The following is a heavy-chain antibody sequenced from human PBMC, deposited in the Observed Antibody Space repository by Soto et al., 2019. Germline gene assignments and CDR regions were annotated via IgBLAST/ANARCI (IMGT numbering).Heavy chain of an antibody. Sequence: SETLSLTCAVFGGSFRGYFWSWIRQPPGKGVEWIGEINHSGSTNYNPSLKSRVTISVDTSKNQFSLKLSSVAAADTAVYYCARGKGYSSSPNLDYWGQGTLVTVSS. CDR1: GGSFRGYF. CDR2: INHSGST. V-gene: IGHV4-34*01. J-gene: IGHJ4*02. CDR3: ARGKGYSSSPNLDY. D-gene: IGHD6-6*01.